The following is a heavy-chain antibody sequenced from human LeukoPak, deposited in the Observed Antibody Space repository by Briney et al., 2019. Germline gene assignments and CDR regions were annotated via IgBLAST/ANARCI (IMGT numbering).Heavy chain of an antibody. CDR1: GGSISSGSYY. J-gene: IGHJ5*02. Sequence: SETLSLTCTVSGGSISSGSYYWSCIRQPAGKGLEWIGRIYTSGSTNYNPSLKSRVTISVDTSKNQFSLKLSSVTAADTAVYYCACSWANWFDPWGQGTLVTVSS. CDR2: IYTSGST. V-gene: IGHV4-61*02. D-gene: IGHD6-13*01. CDR3: ACSWANWFDP.